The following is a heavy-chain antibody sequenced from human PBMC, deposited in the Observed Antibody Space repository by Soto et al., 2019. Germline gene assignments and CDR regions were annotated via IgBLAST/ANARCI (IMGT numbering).Heavy chain of an antibody. CDR2: VWFDGSEK. J-gene: IGHJ4*02. Sequence: QVQLEDSGGGVVQPGRSLRLSCTASGFPFSEFVMHWVRQAPGKGLEWMAVVWFDGSEKYYADSVKGRFTISRDNSRNTVSLQMNSLRVEDTAVYYCARDGSGGSWPAPLDNWGQGTPVTVSS. CDR3: ARDGSGGSWPAPLDN. CDR1: GFPFSEFV. V-gene: IGHV3-33*01. D-gene: IGHD2-15*01.